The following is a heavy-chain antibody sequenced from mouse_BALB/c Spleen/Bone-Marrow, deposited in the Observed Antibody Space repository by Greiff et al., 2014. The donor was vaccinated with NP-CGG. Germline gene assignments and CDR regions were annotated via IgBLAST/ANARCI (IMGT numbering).Heavy chain of an antibody. Sequence: VQLKESGGGLVKPGGSLKLSCAASGFTFSDYYIYWLRQTPEKSLEWVATISDGGNYSYYPDSVKGRFTIARDSAKNNLYLQMSSLKSEDTAMYYCARSRMRYGAMDYWGQGTSVTVFS. J-gene: IGHJ4*01. CDR1: GFTFSDYY. CDR2: ISDGGNYS. V-gene: IGHV5-4*02. D-gene: IGHD2-10*02. CDR3: ARSRMRYGAMDY.